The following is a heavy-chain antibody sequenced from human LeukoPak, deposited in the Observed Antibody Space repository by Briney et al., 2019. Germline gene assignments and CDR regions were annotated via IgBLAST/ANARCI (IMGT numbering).Heavy chain of an antibody. V-gene: IGHV4-4*07. J-gene: IGHJ6*03. CDR3: ARDYYSSGRLSYMDV. Sequence: SETLSLTCTVSGGPISSYYWSWVRQPAGKGLEWIGRIYTSGTTNYNPSLRSRVTFSVDTSKNQVFLNLSSVTAADTAVYFCARDYYSSGRLSYMDVWGKGTTVTVSS. CDR1: GGPISSYY. CDR2: IYTSGTT. D-gene: IGHD3-10*01.